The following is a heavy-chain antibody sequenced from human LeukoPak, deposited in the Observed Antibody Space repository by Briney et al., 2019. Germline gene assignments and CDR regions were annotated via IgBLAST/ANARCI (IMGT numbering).Heavy chain of an antibody. CDR2: IADDSTAT. Sequence: PGGSLRLSCAASGFTFSSYGMNWVRQAPGKGLEWVSYIADDSTATYYPDSVKGRFTTSRDNSKNTLSLLMNSLRAEDTAVYYCARGSFGTHWYFDLWGRGTLVTVSP. CDR3: ARGSFGTHWYFDL. V-gene: IGHV3-23*01. D-gene: IGHD3-10*01. J-gene: IGHJ2*01. CDR1: GFTFSSYG.